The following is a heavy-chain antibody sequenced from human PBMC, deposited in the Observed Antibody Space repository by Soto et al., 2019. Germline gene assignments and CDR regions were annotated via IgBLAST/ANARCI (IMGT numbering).Heavy chain of an antibody. CDR2: INPNSGGT. CDR3: ARDQSPSSGWPGMDV. Sequence: GASVKVSCKASGYTFTDYYMHGVLQSPLRGREWMGWINPNSGGTNYAQKFQGRVTMTRDTSISTAYMELNRLRSDDTAVYYCARDQSPSSGWPGMDVWGQGATVTVSS. CDR1: GYTFTDYY. V-gene: IGHV1-2*02. D-gene: IGHD6-19*01. J-gene: IGHJ6*02.